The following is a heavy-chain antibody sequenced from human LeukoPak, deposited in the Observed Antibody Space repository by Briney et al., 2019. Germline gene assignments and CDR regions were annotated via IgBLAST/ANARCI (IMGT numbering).Heavy chain of an antibody. CDR2: IYYSGST. J-gene: IGHJ4*02. CDR1: GASVYSDSSY. D-gene: IGHD3-22*01. V-gene: IGHV4-61*01. Sequence: SETLSLTCSVSGASVYSDSSYWTWIRQAPGKRLEWIGYIYYSGSTNYNPSLKSRVTISVDTSKNQFSLKLSSVTAADTAVYYCARAKTYYYDSSGYGPFDYWGQGTLVTVSS. CDR3: ARAKTYYYDSSGYGPFDY.